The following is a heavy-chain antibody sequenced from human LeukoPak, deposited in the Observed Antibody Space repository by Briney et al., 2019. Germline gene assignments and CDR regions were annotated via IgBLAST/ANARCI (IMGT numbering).Heavy chain of an antibody. J-gene: IGHJ4*02. CDR3: AGGGGTTLYYFDY. D-gene: IGHD1-7*01. Sequence: ASVKVSCKASGYTFTGYYVHWVRQAPGQGLEWMGWINPNSGGTKYAQKFQGRVTMTRDTSISTAYMELSRLISDDTAVYYCAGGGGTTLYYFDYWGQGTLVTVSS. CDR2: INPNSGGT. CDR1: GYTFTGYY. V-gene: IGHV1-2*02.